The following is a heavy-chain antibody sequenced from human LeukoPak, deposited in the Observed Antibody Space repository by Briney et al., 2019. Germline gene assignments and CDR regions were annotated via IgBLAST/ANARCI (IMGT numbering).Heavy chain of an antibody. Sequence: GGSVRHSCAASGFPFNTQDMRWVRQAPGKGLEWVSSIIADGGATFYADSVRGRFTISRDNSRNTLDLQMNSLRVEDTAVYYCGKGRVSEWGQGTLVTVSS. V-gene: IGHV3-23*01. CDR1: GFPFNTQD. CDR2: IIADGGAT. D-gene: IGHD6-19*01. CDR3: GKGRVSE. J-gene: IGHJ4*02.